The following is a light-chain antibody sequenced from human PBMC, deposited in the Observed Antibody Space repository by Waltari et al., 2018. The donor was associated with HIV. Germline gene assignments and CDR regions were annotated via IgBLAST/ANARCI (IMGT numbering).Light chain of an antibody. J-gene: IGKJ1*01. V-gene: IGKV4-1*01. CDR1: QSVLYNSNNKNF. CDR2: WAT. CDR3: QQYYSTPRT. Sequence: DIVMTQSPDSLAVSLGERATINCKSSQSVLYNSNNKNFLAWYQQKSVQPPKLLIYWATTRESGVPDRFSGSGSGTDFTLTISSLQAEDVAVYYCQQYYSTPRTFGQGTKVEIK.